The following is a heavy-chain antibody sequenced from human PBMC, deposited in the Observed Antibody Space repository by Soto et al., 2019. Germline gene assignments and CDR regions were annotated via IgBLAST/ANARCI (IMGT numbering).Heavy chain of an antibody. D-gene: IGHD3-22*01. V-gene: IGHV3-23*01. J-gene: IGHJ4*02. CDR2: ISGSGGST. CDR1: GFTFSSYA. Sequence: PGGSLRLSCAASGFTFSSYAMSWVRQAPGKGLEWVSGISGSGGSTYYADSVKGRFTISRDNSKNTLYLQMNSLRAEDTAIYYCANRGSAFYDSSGPDYWGQGTLVTVSS. CDR3: ANRGSAFYDSSGPDY.